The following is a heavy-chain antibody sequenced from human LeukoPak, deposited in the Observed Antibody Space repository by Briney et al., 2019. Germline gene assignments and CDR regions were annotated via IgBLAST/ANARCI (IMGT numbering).Heavy chain of an antibody. Sequence: SETLSLTCAVSGGSISSGGYSWSWIRQPPGKGLEWIGYIYYSGSTYYNPSLKSRVTISVDTSKNQFSLKLSSVTAADTAVYYCARVPRIAAAGTYYYYMDVWGKGTTVTISS. J-gene: IGHJ6*03. CDR3: ARVPRIAAAGTYYYYMDV. V-gene: IGHV4-30-4*07. D-gene: IGHD6-13*01. CDR2: IYYSGST. CDR1: GGSISSGGYS.